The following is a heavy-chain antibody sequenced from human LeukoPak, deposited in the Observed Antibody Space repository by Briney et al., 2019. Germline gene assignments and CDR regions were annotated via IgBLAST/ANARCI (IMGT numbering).Heavy chain of an antibody. V-gene: IGHV3-11*01. CDR3: ARSCYDFWSGNPVGYFDY. D-gene: IGHD3-3*01. J-gene: IGHJ4*02. CDR2: ISSSGRTI. Sequence: GGSLRLSCAASRFTFCDYYVSWIRQAPGKGLEGVSYISSSGRTIYYADSVKGRVTSSRDNAKNSLYLKMNSLRAEDTAVYYCARSCYDFWSGNPVGYFDYWGQGTLVTVSS. CDR1: RFTFCDYY.